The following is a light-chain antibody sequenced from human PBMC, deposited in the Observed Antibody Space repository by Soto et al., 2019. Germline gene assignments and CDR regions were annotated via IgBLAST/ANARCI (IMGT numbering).Light chain of an antibody. CDR1: SSNIGSNT. CDR2: SNN. Sequence: QYVLTQPPSASGTPGQRVTISCSGSSSNIGSNTVTWYQQFPGTAPKILIYSNNQRPSGVPDRLSGSKSGTSASLAISGLQSEDEADYYCAVWDDTLSGVVFGGGTKLTVL. V-gene: IGLV1-44*01. J-gene: IGLJ3*02. CDR3: AVWDDTLSGVV.